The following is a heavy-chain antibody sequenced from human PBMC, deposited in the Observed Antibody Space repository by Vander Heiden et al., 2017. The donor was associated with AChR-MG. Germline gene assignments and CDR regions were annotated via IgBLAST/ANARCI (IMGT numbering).Heavy chain of an antibody. Sequence: QVQLVPSGPEVQKPGASVKVSCKVYGYTFTDSSMPRVRQAPGKGLEWMGGFDPEDGETIYAQKVQGRVTMTEDTSTDTAYMELSSLRSEDTAVYYCATDRLYCSGGSCYSEYNWFDPWGQGTLVTVSS. CDR2: FDPEDGET. V-gene: IGHV1-24*01. CDR3: ATDRLYCSGGSCYSEYNWFDP. CDR1: GYTFTDSS. J-gene: IGHJ5*02. D-gene: IGHD2-15*01.